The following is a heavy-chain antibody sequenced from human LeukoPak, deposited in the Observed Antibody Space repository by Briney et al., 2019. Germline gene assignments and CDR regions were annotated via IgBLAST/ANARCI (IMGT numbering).Heavy chain of an antibody. V-gene: IGHV3-74*01. CDR2: INSDGSST. CDR3: VLDLFSSFAFDI. Sequence: PGGSLRLSCAASGFTLSRYWTHWVRQAPGKGLLWVSRINSDGSSTYYADSVKGRFTTSRDNAKNALHLQMNSLTAEDTAVYYCVLDLFSSFAFDIWGQGTMVTVSS. J-gene: IGHJ3*02. CDR1: GFTLSRYW. D-gene: IGHD3/OR15-3a*01.